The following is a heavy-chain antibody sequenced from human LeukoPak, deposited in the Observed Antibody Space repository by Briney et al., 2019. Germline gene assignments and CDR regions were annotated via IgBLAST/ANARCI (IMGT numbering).Heavy chain of an antibody. V-gene: IGHV3-23*01. D-gene: IGHD3-22*01. CDR1: GFTFSSYA. CDR3: AKAYYYDSSGYYPTEDY. Sequence: PGGSLRLSCAASGFTFSSYAMSWVRQAPGKGLEWVSAISGSGGSTYYADSVKGRFTISRDNSKNMLYLQMNSLRAEDTAVYYCAKAYYYDSSGYYPTEDYWGQGTLVTVSS. J-gene: IGHJ4*02. CDR2: ISGSGGST.